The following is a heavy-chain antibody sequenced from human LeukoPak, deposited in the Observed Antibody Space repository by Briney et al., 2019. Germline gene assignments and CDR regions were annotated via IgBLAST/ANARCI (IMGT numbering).Heavy chain of an antibody. V-gene: IGHV3-9*01. D-gene: IGHD3-10*01. CDR3: AKGRGFENYYYYYGMDV. CDR2: ISWDSDYK. J-gene: IGHJ6*02. CDR1: GSTFDDCA. Sequence: PGGSLRLSCAASGSTFDDCAMHWVRQVPGKGLEWVSGISWDSDYKGYADSVKGRFTISRDNTKNSLYLQMNSLRVEDTALYFCAKGRGFENYYYYYGMDVWGQGTTVTVSS.